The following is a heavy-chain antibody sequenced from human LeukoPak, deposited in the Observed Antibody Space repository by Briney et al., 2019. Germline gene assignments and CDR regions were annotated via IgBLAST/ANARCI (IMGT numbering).Heavy chain of an antibody. CDR1: GFTFSDDY. J-gene: IGHJ4*02. V-gene: IGHV3-11*04. D-gene: IGHD3-16*01. CDR2: ISSSGRTK. CDR3: AKAWGNDYVWGSL. Sequence: PGGSLRLSCAASGFTFSDDYMSWIRQAPGKGLEWVSYISSSGRTKYYADSVKGRFTISRDNSKNTLYLQMNSLRAEDTAVYYCAKAWGNDYVWGSLWGQGTLVTVSS.